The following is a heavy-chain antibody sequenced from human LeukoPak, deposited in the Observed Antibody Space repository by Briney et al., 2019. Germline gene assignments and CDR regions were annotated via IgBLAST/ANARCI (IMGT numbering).Heavy chain of an antibody. CDR3: ASLPGFGDNLYYYYYMDV. J-gene: IGHJ6*03. Sequence: GGSLRLSCAASGFTFSSYGMHWVRQAPGKGLEWVAVISYDGSNKYYADSVKGRFTISRDNAKNSLYLQMNSLRAEDTAVYYCASLPGFGDNLYYYYYMDVWGKGTTVTISS. V-gene: IGHV3-30*03. CDR2: ISYDGSNK. D-gene: IGHD3-10*01. CDR1: GFTFSSYG.